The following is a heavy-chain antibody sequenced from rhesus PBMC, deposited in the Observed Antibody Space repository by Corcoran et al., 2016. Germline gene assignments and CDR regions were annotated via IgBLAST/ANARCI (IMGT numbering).Heavy chain of an antibody. CDR2: IDGNSAST. J-gene: IGHJ5-2*02. Sequence: QVKLQQWGEGLVKPSETLALTCAGYGGSISGYYWSWIRQPPGKGLEWIGNIDGNSASTNYNPSLKNRVTISKDTSKNQFSLKLSSVTAADTAVYYCARGGKQRLVSFSLDVWGRGVLVTVSS. CDR3: ARGGKQRLVSFSLDV. D-gene: IGHD6S26*01. V-gene: IGHV4-73*01. CDR1: GGSISGYY.